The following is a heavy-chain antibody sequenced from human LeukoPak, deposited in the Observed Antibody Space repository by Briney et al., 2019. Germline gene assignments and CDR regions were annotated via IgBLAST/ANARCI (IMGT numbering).Heavy chain of an antibody. CDR1: GGSLSGFY. CDR2: INQSGST. D-gene: IGHD4-17*01. V-gene: IGHV4-34*01. CDR3: ARDYYGAFDY. J-gene: IGHJ4*02. Sequence: SETLSLTCAVYGGSLSGFYWSWIRQSPGKGLEWIGEINQSGSTNYNPSLKSRVTISVDTSKNQFSLKLSSVTAADTAVYYCARDYYGAFDYWGQGTLVTVSS.